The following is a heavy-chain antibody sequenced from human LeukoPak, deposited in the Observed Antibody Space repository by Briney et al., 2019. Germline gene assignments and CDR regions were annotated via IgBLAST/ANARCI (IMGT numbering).Heavy chain of an antibody. CDR2: ISGSGGST. CDR1: GFTFSSYA. CDR3: AKVRPTPSIAVAGMMDY. D-gene: IGHD6-19*01. V-gene: IGHV3-23*01. J-gene: IGHJ4*02. Sequence: PGGSLRLSCAASGFTFSSYAMSWVRQAPGKGLEWVSAISGSGGSTYYADSVKGRFTISRDNSKNTLYLQMNSLRAEDTAVYYCAKVRPTPSIAVAGMMDYWDQGTLVTVSP.